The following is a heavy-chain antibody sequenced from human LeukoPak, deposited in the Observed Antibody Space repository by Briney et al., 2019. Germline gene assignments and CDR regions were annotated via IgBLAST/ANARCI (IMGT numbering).Heavy chain of an antibody. J-gene: IGHJ4*02. CDR2: MNPNSGNT. D-gene: IGHD3-22*01. V-gene: IGHV1-8*01. CDR1: GYTFTSYD. Sequence: GASVKVSCKASGYTFTSYDINWVRQATGQGLEWMGWMNPNSGNTGYAQKFQGRVTMTRNTSISTAYMELSSLRSEDTAVYYCARDYDSSGDYFDYWGQGTLVTVSS. CDR3: ARDYDSSGDYFDY.